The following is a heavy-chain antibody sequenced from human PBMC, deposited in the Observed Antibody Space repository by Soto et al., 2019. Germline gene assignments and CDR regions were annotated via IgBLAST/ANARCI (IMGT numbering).Heavy chain of an antibody. J-gene: IGHJ4*02. CDR2: NSALDGFT. CDR3: AATTSRAYVLRD. CDR1: GFIFTNYG. V-gene: IGHV1-18*01. Sequence: QFQLVQSGSEVKKPGASVKVSCKTSGFIFTNYGFTWVRQAPGKGLEWVGWNSALDGFTSYAQNFQGRVTMTTDSSTRTAYMELSGLRYDDTAFYYWAATTSRAYVLRDWGQGTLVSVAS. D-gene: IGHD2-21*01.